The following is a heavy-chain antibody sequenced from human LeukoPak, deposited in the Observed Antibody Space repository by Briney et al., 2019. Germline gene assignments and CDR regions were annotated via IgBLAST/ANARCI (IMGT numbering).Heavy chain of an antibody. CDR1: GGSISSYY. CDR2: IYYSGST. V-gene: IGHV4-59*01. D-gene: IGHD6-13*01. Sequence: PSETLSLTCTVSGGSISSYYWSWIRQPPGKGLEWIGYIYYSGSTNYNPSLKGRVTISVDTSKNQFSLKLSSVTAADTAVYYCARHSSSRYSSSWRVRSANNWFDPWGQGTLVTVSS. J-gene: IGHJ5*02. CDR3: ARHSSSRYSSSWRVRSANNWFDP.